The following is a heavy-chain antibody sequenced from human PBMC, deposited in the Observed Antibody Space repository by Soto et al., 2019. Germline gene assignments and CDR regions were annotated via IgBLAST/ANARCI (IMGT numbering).Heavy chain of an antibody. J-gene: IGHJ4*02. CDR1: GFTFSNYW. V-gene: IGHV3-74*01. Sequence: GGSLRLSCAASGFTFSNYWMHWVRQAPGKGLVWVSRIDSDGSRITYADVVKGRFTISRDNAKNTVYLHMNSLTAEDTAVYYCVRTSLVVAVATREDFWGQGTLVSVSS. CDR2: IDSDGSRI. D-gene: IGHD2-15*01. CDR3: VRTSLVVAVATREDF.